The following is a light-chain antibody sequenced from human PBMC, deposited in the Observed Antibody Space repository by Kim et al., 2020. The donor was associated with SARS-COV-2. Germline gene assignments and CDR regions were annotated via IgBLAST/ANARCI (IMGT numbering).Light chain of an antibody. Sequence: SSELTQDPAVSVALGQTVRITCEGDSLRSDYASWYQQKPGQAPVLVIYGKNNRPSGLPDRFSGSSSGNTASLTITGAQAEDEADYFCNSRDRSGNHMVFGGGTKRTVL. CDR1: SLRSDY. CDR2: GKN. CDR3: NSRDRSGNHMV. J-gene: IGLJ3*02. V-gene: IGLV3-19*01.